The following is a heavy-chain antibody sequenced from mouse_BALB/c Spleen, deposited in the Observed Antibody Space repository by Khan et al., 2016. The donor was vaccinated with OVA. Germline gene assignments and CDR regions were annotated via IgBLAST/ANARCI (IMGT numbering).Heavy chain of an antibody. D-gene: IGHD6-1*01. V-gene: IGHV5-6-5*01. CDR1: GFTFSSYA. J-gene: IGHJ4*01. Sequence: EVQLVESGGGLVKPGGSLKLSCAASGFTFSSYAMSWVRQTPEKRLEWVASISSGGSTYYPDSVKGRFTISRDNARNILYLQMSSLRSEHTTMEYGAEGYANFCNRQYGMDYWGQGTTVTVSS. CDR2: ISSGGST. CDR3: AEGYANFCNRQYGMDY.